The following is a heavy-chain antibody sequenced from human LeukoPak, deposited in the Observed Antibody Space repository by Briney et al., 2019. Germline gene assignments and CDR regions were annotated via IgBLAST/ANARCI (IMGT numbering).Heavy chain of an antibody. CDR1: GFTFSSYS. Sequence: GGSLRLSCAASGFTFSSYSMNWVRQAPGKGLEWVSSISSSSSYIYYADSVKGRFTISRDNAKNSLYLQMNSLRAEDTAVYYCARDGEMATITADYWGQGTLVTASS. V-gene: IGHV3-21*01. CDR3: ARDGEMATITADY. D-gene: IGHD5-24*01. J-gene: IGHJ4*02. CDR2: ISSSSSYI.